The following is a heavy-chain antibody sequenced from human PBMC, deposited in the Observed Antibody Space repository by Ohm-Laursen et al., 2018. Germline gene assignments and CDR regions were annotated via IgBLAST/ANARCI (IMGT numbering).Heavy chain of an antibody. V-gene: IGHV3-64*01. D-gene: IGHD2-21*01. CDR3: ASVEYGGYNC. Sequence: SLRLSCAATGFTFNNYAMSWVRQAPGKGLEYVSAITPNGDATYYANSVKGRFTISRDNSKNTVYLQMGSLRTEDMAVYYCASVEYGGYNCWGQGTLVTVSS. CDR1: GFTFNNYA. J-gene: IGHJ4*02. CDR2: ITPNGDAT.